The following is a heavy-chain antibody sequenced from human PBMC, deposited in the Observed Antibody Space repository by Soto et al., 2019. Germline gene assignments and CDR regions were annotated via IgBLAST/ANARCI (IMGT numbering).Heavy chain of an antibody. D-gene: IGHD3-10*01. V-gene: IGHV4-4*07. CDR3: ARVGYGSGNWFDP. Sequence: QVQLQESGPGLVKPLETLSLTCTVSGGSISSYYWSWIRQVAGKGLEWIGRIYSSGRTNNNPSLMSRVTMSVDMSKNQFSLELSSVTAADTAVYYCARVGYGSGNWFDPWGQGTLVTVSS. CDR1: GGSISSYY. J-gene: IGHJ5*02. CDR2: IYSSGRT.